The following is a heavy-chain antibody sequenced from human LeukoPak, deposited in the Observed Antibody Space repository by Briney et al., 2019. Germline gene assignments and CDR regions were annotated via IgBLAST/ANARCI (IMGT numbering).Heavy chain of an antibody. CDR2: IYYSGST. CDR1: GGSISSSSYY. CDR3: ARLGSYGEIDY. J-gene: IGHJ4*02. V-gene: IGHV4-39*01. Sequence: PSETLSLTCTVSGGSISSSSYYWGWIRQPPGKGLEWIGSIYYSGSTYYNPSLKSRVTISVDTSKNQFSLKLSSVTAADTAVYYCARLGSYGEIDYWGQGTLVTVSS. D-gene: IGHD1-26*01.